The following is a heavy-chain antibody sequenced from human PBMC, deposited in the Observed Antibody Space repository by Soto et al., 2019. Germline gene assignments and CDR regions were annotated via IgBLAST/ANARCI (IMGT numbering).Heavy chain of an antibody. J-gene: IGHJ5*02. CDR1: GGTFSSYA. CDR3: ARGASRVPAAITNWFDP. V-gene: IGHV1-69*06. D-gene: IGHD2-2*02. Sequence: QVQLVQSGAEVKKPGSSVKVSCKASGGTFSSYAISWVRQAPGQGLEWMGGIIPIFGTANYAQKFQGRVTITAEKATSPAYMELSSLRSEDTAVYYCARGASRVPAAITNWFDPWGQGTLVTVSS. CDR2: IIPIFGTA.